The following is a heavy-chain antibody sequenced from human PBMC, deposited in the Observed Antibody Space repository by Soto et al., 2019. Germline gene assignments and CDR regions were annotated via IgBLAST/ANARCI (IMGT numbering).Heavy chain of an antibody. V-gene: IGHV1-2*04. Sequence: GASVKVSCKASGYTFTGYYMHWVRQAPGQGLERMGWIKPNSGGTNYAQKFQGWVTMTRDTSFSTAYMELSRLSSDDTAVYYCARGPYYYGSGSYYRRAWFDPWGQGTLVTVSS. CDR2: IKPNSGGT. CDR3: ARGPYYYGSGSYYRRAWFDP. J-gene: IGHJ5*02. D-gene: IGHD3-10*01. CDR1: GYTFTGYY.